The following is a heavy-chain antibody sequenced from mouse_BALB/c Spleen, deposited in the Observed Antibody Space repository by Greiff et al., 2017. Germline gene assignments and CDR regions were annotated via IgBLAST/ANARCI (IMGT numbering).Heavy chain of an antibody. Sequence: QVQLKESGAELMKPGASVKISCKATGYTFSSYWIEWVKQRPGHGLEWIGEILPGSGGTNYNEKFKGKATFTADTSSNTAYMQLSSLTSEDSAVYYCARSEAYYRYAFDYWGQGTTLTVSS. D-gene: IGHD2-14*01. CDR1: GYTFSSYW. CDR3: ARSEAYYRYAFDY. V-gene: IGHV1-9*01. J-gene: IGHJ2*01. CDR2: ILPGSGGT.